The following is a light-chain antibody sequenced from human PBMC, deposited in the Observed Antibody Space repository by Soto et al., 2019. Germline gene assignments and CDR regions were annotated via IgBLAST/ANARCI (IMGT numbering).Light chain of an antibody. Sequence: DIQMTQSPSSLSSSVGDRVTITCRASQGVGNYLAWYQQKPGKVPKILIYAASTLRSGVPSRFSGSGSGTDFTLTSSGLQPEDVSTYYCQKYDTAPLTFGGGTKVDIK. CDR3: QKYDTAPLT. CDR2: AAS. V-gene: IGKV1-27*01. CDR1: QGVGNY. J-gene: IGKJ4*01.